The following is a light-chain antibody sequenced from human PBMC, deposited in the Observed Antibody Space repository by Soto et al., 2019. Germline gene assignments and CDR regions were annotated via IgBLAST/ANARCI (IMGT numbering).Light chain of an antibody. J-gene: IGLJ3*02. V-gene: IGLV1-44*01. CDR2: SNN. CDR3: AAWDGSLNGWV. Sequence: QSVLTEPASSSGTPGQRVTISCSGSISNIGSDIVNWYQQLPGMAPKLLIYSNNQRPSGVPDRFSGSKSDTSASLAISGLQSEDEADYYCAAWDGSLNGWVFGGGTQLTVL. CDR1: ISNIGSDI.